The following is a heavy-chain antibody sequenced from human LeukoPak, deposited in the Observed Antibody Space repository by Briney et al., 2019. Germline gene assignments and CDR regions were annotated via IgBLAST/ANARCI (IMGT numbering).Heavy chain of an antibody. V-gene: IGHV3-48*01. Sequence: GGSLRLSCAASGFTFSSYSMNWVRQAPGKGLEWVSYISSSSSTIYYADSVKGRFTISRDNAKNSLYLQMNSLRAEDTAVYYCASWGATQTNWLDPWGQGTLVTVSS. CDR1: GFTFSSYS. CDR2: ISSSSSTI. J-gene: IGHJ5*02. D-gene: IGHD1-26*01. CDR3: ASWGATQTNWLDP.